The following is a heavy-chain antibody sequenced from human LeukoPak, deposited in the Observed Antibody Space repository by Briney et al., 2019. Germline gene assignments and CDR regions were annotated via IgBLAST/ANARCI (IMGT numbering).Heavy chain of an antibody. CDR1: GFTFSDYY. V-gene: IGHV3-11*04. D-gene: IGHD1/OR15-1a*01. CDR2: ISSSGSTI. Sequence: KTGGSLRLSCAASGFTFSDYYMSWIRQAPGKGLEWVSYISSSGSTIYYADSVKGRFTISRDNAKNSLYLQMNSLRAEDTAVYYCANSQNWNSGAFDIWGQGTMVTVSS. J-gene: IGHJ3*02. CDR3: ANSQNWNSGAFDI.